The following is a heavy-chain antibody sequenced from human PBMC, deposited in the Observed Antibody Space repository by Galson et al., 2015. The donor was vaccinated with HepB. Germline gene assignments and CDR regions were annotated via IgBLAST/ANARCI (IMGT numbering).Heavy chain of an antibody. Sequence: SETLSLTCTVSGGSISSYYWSWIRQPPGKGLEWIGYIYYSGSTNYNPSLKSRVTISVDTSKNQFSLKLSSVTAADTAVYYCARTRSYFDYWGQGTLVTVSS. V-gene: IGHV4-59*01. CDR3: ARTRSYFDY. J-gene: IGHJ4*02. CDR1: GGSISSYY. CDR2: IYYSGST.